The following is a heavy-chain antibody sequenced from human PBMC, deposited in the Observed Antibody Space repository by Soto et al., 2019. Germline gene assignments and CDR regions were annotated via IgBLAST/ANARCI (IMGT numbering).Heavy chain of an antibody. J-gene: IGHJ6*02. CDR2: ISSNSLKA. V-gene: IGHV1-18*01. Sequence: ASVKVACKASGYTFTSYGIACVRQAPGQGPEWMGWISSNSLKANNAQEFEGRVTMTSDTSTNTAFLELRSLRSDDTAVYYCARNTFSHYYGMDVWGQGTSVTVSS. CDR1: GYTFTSYG. D-gene: IGHD5-18*01. CDR3: ARNTFSHYYGMDV.